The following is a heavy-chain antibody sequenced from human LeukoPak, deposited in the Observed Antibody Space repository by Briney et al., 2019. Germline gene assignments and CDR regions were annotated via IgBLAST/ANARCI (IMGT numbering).Heavy chain of an antibody. V-gene: IGHV3-30-3*01. CDR1: GFTFSSYA. D-gene: IGHD1-26*01. CDR2: TSYDGSNR. Sequence: PGGSLRLSCAASGFTFSSYAMNWVRQAPGKGLGWVAVTSYDGSNRYYAASVKGRFTISRDNSKNTLYLQMNSLRAEDTAVYYCARGNGSYPIDYWGQGTLVTVSS. CDR3: ARGNGSYPIDY. J-gene: IGHJ4*02.